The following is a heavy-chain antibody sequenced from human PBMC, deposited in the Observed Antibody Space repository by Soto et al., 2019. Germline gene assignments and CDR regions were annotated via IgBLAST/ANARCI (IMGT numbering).Heavy chain of an antibody. D-gene: IGHD3-9*01. CDR3: ARTVLRYFDRYYYYGRDV. V-gene: IGHV1-69*01. CDR2: IIPIFGTA. Sequence: QVQLVQSGAEVKKPGSSVKVSCKASGGTFSSYAISWVRQAPGQGLEWMGGIIPIFGTANYAQKFQGRVTITADESTSTAYMELSSLRSEDTAVYYCARTVLRYFDRYYYYGRDVWGQGTTVTVYS. J-gene: IGHJ6*02. CDR1: GGTFSSYA.